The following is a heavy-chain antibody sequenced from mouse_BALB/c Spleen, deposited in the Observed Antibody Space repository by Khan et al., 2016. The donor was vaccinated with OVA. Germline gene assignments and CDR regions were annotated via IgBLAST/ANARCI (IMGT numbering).Heavy chain of an antibody. J-gene: IGHJ1*01. CDR3: ASGGYWYFDV. CDR2: IYTYTGEP. CDR1: GYSFTNYG. V-gene: IGHV9-3-1*01. D-gene: IGHD1-1*02. Sequence: QIQLVQSGPEVKKPGETVKISCKASGYSFTNYGMNWVRQAPGKGLKWMGWIYTYTGEPTYADDFKGRFAFSLEPSASTAYLQINNLKNEDTATYFCASGGYWYFDVWGAGTTVTVSS.